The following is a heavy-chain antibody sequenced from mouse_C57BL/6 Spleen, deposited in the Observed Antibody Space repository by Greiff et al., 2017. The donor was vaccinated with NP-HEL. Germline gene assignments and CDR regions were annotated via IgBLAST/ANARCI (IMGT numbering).Heavy chain of an antibody. CDR2: ISGGGGNT. J-gene: IGHJ2*01. CDR3: AWGRYYYYFDY. D-gene: IGHD1-1*01. CDR1: GFTFSSYT. Sequence: EVKLLESGGGLVKPGGSLKLSCAASGFTFSSYTMSWVRQTPENRLEWVATISGGGGNTYYPDSVMGRFTLSRDNAKNTMYLQMSSLRSEDTALYYCAWGRYYYYFDYWGQGTTLTVSS. V-gene: IGHV5-9*01.